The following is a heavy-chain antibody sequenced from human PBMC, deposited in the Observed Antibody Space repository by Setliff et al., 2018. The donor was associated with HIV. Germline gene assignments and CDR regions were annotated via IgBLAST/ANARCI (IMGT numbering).Heavy chain of an antibody. V-gene: IGHV3-64*04. Sequence: PGGSLRLSCSASGFSFSNYAMHWVRQAPGKGLEYVSAISGNGGNTYYTDSVQGRFTISRDNAKNMLFLQMNSLRAEDTAVYYCARAHDNHDSSGYSHDSWGQGSLVTVSS. J-gene: IGHJ4*02. D-gene: IGHD3-22*01. CDR2: ISGNGGNT. CDR3: ARAHDNHDSSGYSHDS. CDR1: GFSFSNYA.